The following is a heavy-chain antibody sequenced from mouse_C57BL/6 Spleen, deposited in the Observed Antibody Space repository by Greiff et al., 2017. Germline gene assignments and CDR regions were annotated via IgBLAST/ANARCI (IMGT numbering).Heavy chain of an antibody. CDR2: IHPNSGST. Sequence: QVQLQQPGAELVKPGASVKLSCKASGYTFTSYWMHWVKQRPGQGLEWIGMIHPNSGSTNYNEKFKSKATLTVDKSSSTAYMQLSSLTSEDSAVYYCARAFYYDYDDYWGQGTTLTVSS. CDR3: ARAFYYDYDDY. J-gene: IGHJ2*01. D-gene: IGHD2-4*01. CDR1: GYTFTSYW. V-gene: IGHV1-64*01.